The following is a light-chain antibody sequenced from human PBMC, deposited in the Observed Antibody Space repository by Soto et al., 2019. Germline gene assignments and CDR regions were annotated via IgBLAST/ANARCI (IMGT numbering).Light chain of an antibody. V-gene: IGKV1-6*01. J-gene: IGKJ1*01. CDR3: LQDYNYPRT. Sequence: AIQMTQSPSSLSASVGDRVTITCRASQGIRNVLGWYQQKPGKAPKLLIYAASSLQGGVPSRFSGRGSDTDFTLTISSLQPEDSATYYCLQDYNYPRTFGKGTKVEIK. CDR2: AAS. CDR1: QGIRNV.